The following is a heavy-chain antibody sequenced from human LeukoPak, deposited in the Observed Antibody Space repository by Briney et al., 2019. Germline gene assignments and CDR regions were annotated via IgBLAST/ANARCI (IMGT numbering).Heavy chain of an antibody. CDR3: ARGRQGYYDSSGYYPWYFDY. D-gene: IGHD3-22*01. CDR2: ISYDGSNK. V-gene: IGHV3-30-3*01. J-gene: IGHJ4*02. CDR1: GFTFSSYA. Sequence: GRSLRLSCAASGFTFSSYAMHWVRQTPGKGLEWVAVISYDGSNKYYADSVKGRFTISRDNSKNTLYLQMNSLRAEDTAVYYCARGRQGYYDSSGYYPWYFDYWGQGTLVTVSS.